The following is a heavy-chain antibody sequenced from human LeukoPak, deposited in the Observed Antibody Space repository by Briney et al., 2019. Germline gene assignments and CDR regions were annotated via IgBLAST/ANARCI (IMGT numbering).Heavy chain of an antibody. CDR1: GNYW. V-gene: IGHV3-74*01. J-gene: IGHJ4*02. CDR3: VSFYETY. Sequence: SGGSLRLSCAASGNYWMHWVRQVPGKGLVWVSHINSDGSWTSYVDSVKGRFTISKDNAKNTVYLQMNSLRAEDTAVYYCVSFYETYWGRGTLVTVSS. D-gene: IGHD2/OR15-2a*01. CDR2: INSDGSWT.